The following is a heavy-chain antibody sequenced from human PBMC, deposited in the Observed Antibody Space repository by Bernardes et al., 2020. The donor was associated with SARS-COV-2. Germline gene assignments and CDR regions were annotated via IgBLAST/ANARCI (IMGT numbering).Heavy chain of an antibody. CDR1: GFTFSSYA. Sequence: GGSLRLSCAASGFTFSSYAMSWVRQAPGKGLEWVSAISGSGGSTYYADSVKGRFTISRDNSKNTLYLQMNSLRAEDTAVYYCAKDRLLRFLEWSQPATYYYYGMDFWGQGTTVTVSS. CDR3: AKDRLLRFLEWSQPATYYYYGMDF. D-gene: IGHD3-3*01. J-gene: IGHJ6*02. V-gene: IGHV3-23*01. CDR2: ISGSGGST.